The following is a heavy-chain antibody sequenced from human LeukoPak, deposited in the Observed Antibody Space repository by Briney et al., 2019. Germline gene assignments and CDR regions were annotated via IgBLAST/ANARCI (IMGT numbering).Heavy chain of an antibody. J-gene: IGHJ4*02. CDR1: GLIFRSYW. V-gene: IGHV3-7*01. D-gene: IGHD5-24*01. Sequence: GGSLRLSCAVSGLIFRSYWMSWVRQAPGKGLEWVANINQDGSEKYFVDSVEGRFTISRDNAKNSLHLQMNALRAEDTAVYYCARERDGRFFDYWGQGTLVTVSS. CDR2: INQDGSEK. CDR3: ARERDGRFFDY.